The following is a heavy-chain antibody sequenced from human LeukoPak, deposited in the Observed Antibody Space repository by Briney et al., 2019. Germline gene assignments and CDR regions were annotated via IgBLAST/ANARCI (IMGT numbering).Heavy chain of an antibody. Sequence: TSSAASVTPRFTISRYNSKNTLYLQMNSLIAEDTAVYYCAKVPPSSITIFGLLIINAFDIWGQGTMVTVSS. J-gene: IGHJ3*02. CDR2: T. V-gene: IGHV3-23*01. CDR3: AKVPPSSITIFGLLIINAFDI. D-gene: IGHD3-3*01.